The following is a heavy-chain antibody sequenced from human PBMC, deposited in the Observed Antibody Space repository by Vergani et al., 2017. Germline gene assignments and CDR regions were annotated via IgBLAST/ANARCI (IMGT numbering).Heavy chain of an antibody. CDR2: ISYDGSNK. Sequence: VQLVESGGGVVQPGRSLRLSCAASGFTFSSYGMHWVRQAPGKGLEWVAVISYDGSNKYYADSVKGRFTISRDNSKNTLYLQMNSLRAEDTAVYYCARARGGVHGAEAFDIWGQGTMVTVSS. CDR3: ARARGGVHGAEAFDI. V-gene: IGHV3-30*03. CDR1: GFTFSSYG. D-gene: IGHD3-16*01. J-gene: IGHJ3*02.